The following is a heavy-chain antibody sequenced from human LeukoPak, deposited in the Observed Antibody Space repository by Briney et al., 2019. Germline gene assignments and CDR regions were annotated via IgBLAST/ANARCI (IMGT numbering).Heavy chain of an antibody. CDR1: GGSISSYY. Sequence: PSETLSLTCTVSGGSISSYYWSWIRQPPGKGLEWIGYIYYSGSTNYNPSFKSRVTISVDTSKNQFSLKLSSVTAADTAVYYCARQGSYDAFDIWGQGTMVTVSS. J-gene: IGHJ3*02. CDR2: IYYSGST. CDR3: ARQGSYDAFDI. D-gene: IGHD1-26*01. V-gene: IGHV4-59*08.